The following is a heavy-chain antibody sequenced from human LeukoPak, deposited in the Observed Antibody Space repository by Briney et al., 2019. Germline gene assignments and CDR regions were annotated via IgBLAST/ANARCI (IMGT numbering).Heavy chain of an antibody. J-gene: IGHJ4*02. D-gene: IGHD3-22*01. CDR3: AKSRDSRALFDY. Sequence: GGSLRLSCAASGFPFSSYAMSWVRQAPGKGLEWVSAIVGDGGSTYYADSVKGRLTISRDNSKNTLYLEMNSLRAEDTAVYYCAKSRDSRALFDYWGQGTLVTVSS. CDR1: GFPFSSYA. V-gene: IGHV3-23*01. CDR2: IVGDGGST.